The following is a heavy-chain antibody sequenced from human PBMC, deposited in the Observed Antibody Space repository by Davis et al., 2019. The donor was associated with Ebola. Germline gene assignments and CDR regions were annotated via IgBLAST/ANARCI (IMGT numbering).Heavy chain of an antibody. CDR1: GGSFSGYY. V-gene: IGHV4-34*01. D-gene: IGHD3-3*01. J-gene: IGHJ6*02. CDR3: VSRGDFWSGPYGMDV. CDR2: INHSGST. Sequence: MPGGSLRLSCAVYGGSFSGYYWSWIRQPPGKGLEWIGEINHSGSTNYNPSLKSRVTISVDTSKNQFSLKLSSVAAADTAVYYCVSRGDFWSGPYGMDVWGQGTTVTVS.